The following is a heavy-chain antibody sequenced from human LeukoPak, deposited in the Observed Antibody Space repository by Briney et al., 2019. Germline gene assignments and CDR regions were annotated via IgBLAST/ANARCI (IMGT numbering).Heavy chain of an antibody. D-gene: IGHD2-2*01. CDR2: IYYSGST. J-gene: IGHJ6*02. CDR1: GGSISSYY. Sequence: SETLSLTCTVSGGSISSYYWSWIRQPPGKGLEWIGYIYYSGSTNYNPSLKSRVTISVDTSKNQFSLKLSSVTAADTAVYYCARASVVPAAAWYYYGMDVWGQGTTVTVSS. V-gene: IGHV4-59*01. CDR3: ARASVVPAAAWYYYGMDV.